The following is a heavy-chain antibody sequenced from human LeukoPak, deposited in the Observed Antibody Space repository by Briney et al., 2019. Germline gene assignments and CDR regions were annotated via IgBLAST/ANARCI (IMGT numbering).Heavy chain of an antibody. V-gene: IGHV4-59*01. D-gene: IGHD3-10*01. CDR1: GGSISSYY. CDR3: ARERSGSYYYVDY. CDR2: IYYSGST. Sequence: SETLSLTCTVSGGSISSYYWSWIRQPPGKGLEWIGYIYYSGSTNYNPSLKSRVTISVDTSKNQFSMKLSSVTAADTAVYYCARERSGSYYYVDYWGQGTLVTVSS. J-gene: IGHJ4*02.